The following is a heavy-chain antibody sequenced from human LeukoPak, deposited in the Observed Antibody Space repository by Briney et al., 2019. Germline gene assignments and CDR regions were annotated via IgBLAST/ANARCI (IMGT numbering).Heavy chain of an antibody. CDR1: GGSISSYY. CDR2: IYYSGST. V-gene: IGHV4-59*12. Sequence: PSETLSLTCTVSGGSISSYYWSWIRQPPGKGLEWIGYIYYSGSTNYNPSLKSRVTISVDTSKNQFSLKLSSVTAADTAVYYCACPYSYWGQGTLVTVSS. D-gene: IGHD2-21*01. CDR3: ACPYSY. J-gene: IGHJ4*02.